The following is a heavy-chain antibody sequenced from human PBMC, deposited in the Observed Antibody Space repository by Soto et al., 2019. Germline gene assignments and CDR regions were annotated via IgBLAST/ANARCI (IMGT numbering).Heavy chain of an antibody. V-gene: IGHV3-23*01. CDR1: GFTFSSYA. CDR3: AKDLTHMDVRPVNNWFDP. CDR2: ISGSGGST. D-gene: IGHD7-27*01. Sequence: PGGSLRLSCAASGFTFSSYAMSWVRQAPGKGLEWVSAISGSGGSTYYADSVKGRFTISRDNSKNTLYLQMNSLRAEDTAVYYCAKDLTHMDVRPVNNWFDPWGQGTLVTVSS. J-gene: IGHJ5*02.